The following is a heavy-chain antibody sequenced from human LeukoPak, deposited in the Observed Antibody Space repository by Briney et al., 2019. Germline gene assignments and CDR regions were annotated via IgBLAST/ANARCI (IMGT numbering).Heavy chain of an antibody. J-gene: IGHJ6*02. Sequence: PSETLSLTCTGSGGSISSYYWSWIRQPPGKGLEWIGYIYYSGSTNYNPSLKSRVTISVDTSKNQFSLKLSSVTAADTAVYYCARSYSGSYENYYYYGMDVWGQGTTVTVSS. CDR1: GGSISSYY. CDR2: IYYSGST. V-gene: IGHV4-59*01. D-gene: IGHD1-26*01. CDR3: ARSYSGSYENYYYYGMDV.